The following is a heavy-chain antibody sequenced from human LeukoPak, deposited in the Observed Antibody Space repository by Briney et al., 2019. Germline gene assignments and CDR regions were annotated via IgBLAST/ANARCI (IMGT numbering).Heavy chain of an antibody. CDR3: ARGRVTTIFGVVPPSYMDV. CDR1: GYTFTGYY. V-gene: IGHV1-2*02. D-gene: IGHD3-3*01. J-gene: IGHJ6*03. Sequence: GASVKVSCKASGYTFTGYYMHWVRQAPGQGLEWMGWINPNSGGTNYAQKFQGRVTMTRDTSISTAYMELSRLRSDDTAVYYCARGRVTTIFGVVPPSYMDVWGKGTTVTVSS. CDR2: INPNSGGT.